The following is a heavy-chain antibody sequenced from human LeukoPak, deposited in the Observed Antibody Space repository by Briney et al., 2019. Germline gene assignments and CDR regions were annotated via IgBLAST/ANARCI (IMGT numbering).Heavy chain of an antibody. D-gene: IGHD6-6*01. CDR3: ARWEEYSSPQDYFDY. Sequence: PGGSLRLSCTASGFTFSSYWISWVRQAPGKGLEWMANIKQDVSEKYYVDSVKGRFTISRDNAKNSLYLQMNSLRAEDTAVYYCARWEEYSSPQDYFDYWGQGTLVTVSS. CDR2: IKQDVSEK. J-gene: IGHJ4*02. V-gene: IGHV3-7*01. CDR1: GFTFSSYW.